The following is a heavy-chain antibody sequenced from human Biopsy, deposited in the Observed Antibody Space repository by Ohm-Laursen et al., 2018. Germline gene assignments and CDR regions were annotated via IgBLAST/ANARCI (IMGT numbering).Heavy chain of an antibody. CDR1: DASASSGRYY. CDR2: FYSSGAT. CDR3: ARAPADQYAARNYYSSHAFDM. V-gene: IGHV4-61*01. Sequence: SETLSLTCTVSDASASSGRYYWTWIRQPPRKPLEWIGYFYSSGATRYNPSLKSRLSISMDTSKNEVSLRLTSMTAADTAVYFCARAPADQYAARNYYSSHAFDMWGQGTKVTVSS. D-gene: IGHD3-10*01. J-gene: IGHJ3*02.